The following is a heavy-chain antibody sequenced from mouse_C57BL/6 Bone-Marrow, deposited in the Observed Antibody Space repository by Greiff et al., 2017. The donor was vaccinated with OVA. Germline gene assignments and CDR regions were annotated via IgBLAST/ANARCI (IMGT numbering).Heavy chain of an antibody. D-gene: IGHD1-1*01. CDR3: ADYYGSSYGFDY. CDR1: GYTFTSYW. J-gene: IGHJ2*01. V-gene: IGHV1-64*01. CDR2: IHPNSGST. Sequence: QVQLQQPGAELVKPGASVKLSCTASGYTFTSYWMHWVKQRPGQGLEWIGMIHPNSGSTNYNEKFKSKATLTVEKSSSTAYMQLSSLTSEDSAVYYCADYYGSSYGFDYWGQGTTLTVSS.